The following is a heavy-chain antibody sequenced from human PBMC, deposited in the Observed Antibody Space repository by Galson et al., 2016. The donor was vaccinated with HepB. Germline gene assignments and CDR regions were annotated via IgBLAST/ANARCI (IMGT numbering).Heavy chain of an antibody. J-gene: IGHJ4*02. CDR3: ARDVQFRFDY. V-gene: IGHV1-18*04. Sequence: SVKVSCKASGYRFPTYGISWVRQAPGQGLEWLGWISANSGNTIYAQKFQDRVTMTRDTSASTVYMDLRSLRSDDTAVYYCARDVQFRFDYWGRGTLVTVPS. D-gene: IGHD4-11*01. CDR1: GYRFPTYG. CDR2: ISANSGNT.